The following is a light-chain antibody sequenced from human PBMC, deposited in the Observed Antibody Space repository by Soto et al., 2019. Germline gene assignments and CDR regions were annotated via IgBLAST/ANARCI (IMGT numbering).Light chain of an antibody. J-gene: IGLJ3*02. CDR2: KGS. Sequence: QSALTQPASVSGSPGQSITISRTGTSSDVGSYNLVSWYQQHPGKAPKLMIYKGSKRPSGVSNRFSGSKSGNTASLTVSGLQAEDEAHYYCCSYARSSTSVFGGGTQLTVL. V-gene: IGLV2-23*01. CDR1: SSDVGSYNL. CDR3: CSYARSSTSV.